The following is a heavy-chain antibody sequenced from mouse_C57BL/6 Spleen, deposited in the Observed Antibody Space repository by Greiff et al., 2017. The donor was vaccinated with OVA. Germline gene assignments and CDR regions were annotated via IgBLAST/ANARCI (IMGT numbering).Heavy chain of an antibody. CDR2: IRNKGNGYTT. J-gene: IGHJ2*01. Sequence: DVKLVESGGGLVKPGASLRLSCEASGFTFTDYYMSWVSQPPGKAPEWLAWIRNKGNGYTTEENASGKGRFTISRDTSQNILYLQITTLSAEDSATYYCLTAYFDYWGPGTTLTVSS. V-gene: IGHV7-4*01. CDR3: LTAYFDY. CDR1: GFTFTDYY.